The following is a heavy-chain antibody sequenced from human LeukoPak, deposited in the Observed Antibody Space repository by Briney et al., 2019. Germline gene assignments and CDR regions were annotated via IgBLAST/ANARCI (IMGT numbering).Heavy chain of an antibody. V-gene: IGHV3-64*01. J-gene: IGHJ6*03. Sequence: GGSLRLSCAASGFTFSSYAMHWVRQAPGKGLEYVSTINSNGGSTNYANSVKGRFTISRDNSKNTLYLQMGSLRGEDMVVYFCARSRGLDLHYYYTDVWGKGTTVTVSS. CDR2: INSNGGST. CDR1: GFTFSSYA. CDR3: ARSRGLDLHYYYTDV. D-gene: IGHD3-10*01.